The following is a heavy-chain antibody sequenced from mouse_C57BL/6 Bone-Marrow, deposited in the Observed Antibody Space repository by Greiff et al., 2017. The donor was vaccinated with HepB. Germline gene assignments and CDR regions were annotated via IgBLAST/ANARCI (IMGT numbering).Heavy chain of an antibody. CDR2: ISSKSSNYAT. J-gene: IGHJ2*01. CDR1: GFTFNTYA. Sequence: EVQLVESGGGLVQPKGSLKLSCAASGFTFNTYAMHWVRQAPGKGLEWVARISSKSSNYATYYADSVKDRFTISRDDSQSMLYLQMNNLKTEDTAMYYCVRDPPDYWGQGTTLTVSS. V-gene: IGHV10-3*01. CDR3: VRDPPDY.